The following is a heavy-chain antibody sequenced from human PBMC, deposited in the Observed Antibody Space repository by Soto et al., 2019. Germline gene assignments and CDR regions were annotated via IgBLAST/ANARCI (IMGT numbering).Heavy chain of an antibody. CDR3: ARATYCTGGNCLLDY. J-gene: IGHJ4*02. V-gene: IGHV3-53*04. D-gene: IGHD2-15*01. Sequence: EVQLVESGGGLVQPGGSLRLSCAASEFTVTSNYMSWVRQAPGKGLEWVSVIYSGGSTYYADFVKGRFTISRDNSKNTVYLQMNSPSAEDTAVYYSARATYCTGGNCLLDYWGQGTLVTVSS. CDR2: IYSGGST. CDR1: EFTVTSNY.